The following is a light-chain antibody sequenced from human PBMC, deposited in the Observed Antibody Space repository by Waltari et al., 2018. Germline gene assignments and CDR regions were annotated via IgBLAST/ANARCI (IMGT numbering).Light chain of an antibody. J-gene: IGLJ1*01. CDR3: CSFAGNSYV. V-gene: IGLV2-23*02. CDR2: EVR. Sequence: QSALTQPPSMSGSPGQSITISCTGTSTDLGTYNVASWYPHHPGKTPKLIIYEVRKRPSGISDRFSGSMAGSTASLTISRLQAEDEAEYYCCSFAGNSYVFGTGTKVTVL. CDR1: STDLGTYNV.